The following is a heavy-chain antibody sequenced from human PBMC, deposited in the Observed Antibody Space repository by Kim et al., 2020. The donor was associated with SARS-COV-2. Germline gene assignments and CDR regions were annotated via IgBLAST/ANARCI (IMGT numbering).Heavy chain of an antibody. CDR3: ARESVGGARDAFDI. J-gene: IGHJ3*02. Sequence: AQKFQCRVTMTRDTSTSTVYMELSSLRSEDTAVYYCARESVGGARDAFDIWGQGTMVTVSS. V-gene: IGHV1-46*01. D-gene: IGHD3-16*01.